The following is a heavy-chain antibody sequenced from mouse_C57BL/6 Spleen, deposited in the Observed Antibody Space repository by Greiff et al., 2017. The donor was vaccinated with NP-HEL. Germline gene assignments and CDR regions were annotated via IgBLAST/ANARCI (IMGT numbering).Heavy chain of an antibody. CDR2: IDPSDSET. V-gene: IGHV1-52*01. J-gene: IGHJ2*01. D-gene: IGHD2-5*01. CDR1: GYTFTSYW. CDR3: ARSGSNYVYYFDY. Sequence: VQLQQPGAELVRPGSSVKLSCKASGYTFTSYWMHWVKQRPIQGLEWIGNIDPSDSETHYNQKFKDKATLTVDKSSSTAYMQLSSLTSEDSAVYYCARSGSNYVYYFDYWGQGTTLTVSS.